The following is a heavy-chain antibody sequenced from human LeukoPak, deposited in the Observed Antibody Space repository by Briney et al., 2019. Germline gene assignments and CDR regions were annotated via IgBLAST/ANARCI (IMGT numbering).Heavy chain of an antibody. Sequence: GGSLRLSCAASGFTFSGYAMSWVRQAPGKGLQWVSAISGRGGNTDYAESVKGRFTISRDNSKDTLYLQLNSLRVEDTAVYYCVKNNLIGYKFGYDDYWGQGTPATVSS. J-gene: IGHJ4*02. V-gene: IGHV3-23*01. CDR3: VKNNLIGYKFGYDDY. CDR2: ISGRGGNT. D-gene: IGHD5-18*01. CDR1: GFTFSGYA.